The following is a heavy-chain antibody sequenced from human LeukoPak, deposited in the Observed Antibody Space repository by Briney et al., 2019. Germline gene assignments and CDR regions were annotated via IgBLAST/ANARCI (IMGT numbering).Heavy chain of an antibody. CDR1: GFTFSSYA. CDR3: ARDYYGSGRHDY. J-gene: IGHJ4*02. V-gene: IGHV3-30*04. Sequence: GRSLRLSCAASGFTFSSYAMHWVRQAPGKGLEWVAVISYDGSNKYYADSVKGRFTISRDNSKNTLYLQMNGLRAEDTAVYYCARDYYGSGRHDYWGQGTLVTVSS. D-gene: IGHD3-10*01. CDR2: ISYDGSNK.